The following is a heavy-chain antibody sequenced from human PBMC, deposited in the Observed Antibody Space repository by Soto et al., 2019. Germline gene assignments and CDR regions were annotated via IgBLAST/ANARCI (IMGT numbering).Heavy chain of an antibody. V-gene: IGHV3-7*03. CDR3: ATHSFDNLSAGDS. CDR1: GFTFTDYW. D-gene: IGHD5-18*01. Sequence: GGSLRLSCAASGFTFTDYWMAWVRQAPGKGLEWVANLKQDGSEKNYVDSVKGRFTISRDNAKNSIYLQLNSLRAEDTAVYYCATHSFDNLSAGDSWGQGTLVTVSS. J-gene: IGHJ4*02. CDR2: LKQDGSEK.